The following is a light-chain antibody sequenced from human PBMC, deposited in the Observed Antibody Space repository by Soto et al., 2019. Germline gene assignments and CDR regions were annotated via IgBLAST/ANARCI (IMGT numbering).Light chain of an antibody. CDR1: QAIRND. V-gene: IGKV1-27*01. CDR3: QNYNSAPQT. CDR2: AAS. J-gene: IGKJ3*01. Sequence: DIQMTQSPSSLSASVGDRVTITCRASQAIRNDLAWYLQKPGKVPKLLIYAASTLQSGVPSRFSGSGSGTDFTLTISSLQPEDVGNYYCQNYNSAPQTFGPGTKVDI.